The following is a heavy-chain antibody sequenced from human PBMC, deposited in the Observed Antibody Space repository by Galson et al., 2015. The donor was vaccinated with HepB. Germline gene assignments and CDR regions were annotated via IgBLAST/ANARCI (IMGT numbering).Heavy chain of an antibody. CDR1: GGPIRSFY. J-gene: IGHJ6*03. Sequence: SETLSLTCTVSGGPIRSFYWSWLRQPAGKGLEWIGRVSTTGNSNYNPSLMSRVTMSVDTSKNQFSLKLNSVTAADAAVYYCARVGDFGDSRSGYYYMDVWGKGTTVTVSS. V-gene: IGHV4-4*07. CDR2: VSTTGNS. CDR3: ARVGDFGDSRSGYYYMDV. D-gene: IGHD4-17*01.